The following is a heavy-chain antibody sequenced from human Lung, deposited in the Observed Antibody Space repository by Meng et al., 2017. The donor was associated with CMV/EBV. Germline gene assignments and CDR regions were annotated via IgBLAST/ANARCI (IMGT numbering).Heavy chain of an antibody. CDR1: GGPISSSSYY. CDR3: VRDGPQWGSGYDYWHYYNGTDV. V-gene: IGHV4-39*07. J-gene: IGHJ6*01. Sequence: SETLSLXCTVSGGPISSSSYYWGWIRQPPGKGLEWIGSIYYSGSTYYNPSLKSRVTISVDTSKNQFSLRLSSVTAADTAVYYCVRDGPQWGSGYDYWHYYNGTDVWGQRTTVTVSS. CDR2: IYYSGST. D-gene: IGHD5-12*01.